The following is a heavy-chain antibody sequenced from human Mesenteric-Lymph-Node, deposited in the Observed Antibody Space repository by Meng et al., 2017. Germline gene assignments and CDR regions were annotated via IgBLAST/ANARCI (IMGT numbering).Heavy chain of an antibody. D-gene: IGHD2-21*02. CDR3: VREKLIDYGYPRFLLF. CDR1: GYTFTAYY. V-gene: IGHV1-2*02. J-gene: IGHJ4*02. Sequence: ASVKVSCKASGYTFTAYYIHWVRQAPGQGLEWMGWVNPNSGGTNYAQKFQGRVTMTRDTSISTAYMELTSLRSDDTAVYYCVREKLIDYGYPRFLLFWDQGTLVTVSS. CDR2: VNPNSGGT.